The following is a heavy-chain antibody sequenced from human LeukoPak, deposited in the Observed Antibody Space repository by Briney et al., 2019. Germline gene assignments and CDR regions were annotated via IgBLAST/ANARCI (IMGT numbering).Heavy chain of an antibody. CDR2: IYYSEST. Sequence: KPSETLSLTCTVSGGSISSYYWSWIRQPPGKGLEWIGYIYYSESTNYNPSLKSRVTISVDTSKNQFSLKLSSVTAADTAVYYCARDGPLGHFDYWGQGTLVTVSS. CDR3: ARDGPLGHFDY. CDR1: GGSISSYY. V-gene: IGHV4-59*01. J-gene: IGHJ4*02.